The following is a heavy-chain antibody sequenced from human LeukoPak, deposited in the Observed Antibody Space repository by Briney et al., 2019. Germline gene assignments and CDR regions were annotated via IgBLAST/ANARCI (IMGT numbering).Heavy chain of an antibody. V-gene: IGHV1-69*04. J-gene: IGHJ3*02. CDR3: ARDAHYYDSSGYYYDAFDI. Sequence: SVKVSCKASGYTFTSYFMHWMRQAPGQGLEWMGRIIPILGIANYAQKFQGRVTITADKSTSTAYMELSSLRSEDTAVYYCARDAHYYDSSGYYYDAFDIWGQGTMVTVSS. CDR2: IIPILGIA. D-gene: IGHD3-22*01. CDR1: GYTFTSYF.